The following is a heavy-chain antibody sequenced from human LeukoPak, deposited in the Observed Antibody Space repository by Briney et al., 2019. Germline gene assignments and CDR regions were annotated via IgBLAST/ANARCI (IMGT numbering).Heavy chain of an antibody. J-gene: IGHJ6*02. CDR3: ARDHGYSGRYYYYYGMDV. CDR1: GFTFSDHY. Sequence: GGSLRLSCAASGFTFSDHYMDWVRQAPGMGLEWVGRSRNKANSYTTDYAASVNGRFGISRDDSKNSVYLQMNSLKTEDTAVYYCARDHGYSGRYYYYYGMDVWGQGTTVTVSS. V-gene: IGHV3-72*01. CDR2: SRNKANSYTT. D-gene: IGHD1-26*01.